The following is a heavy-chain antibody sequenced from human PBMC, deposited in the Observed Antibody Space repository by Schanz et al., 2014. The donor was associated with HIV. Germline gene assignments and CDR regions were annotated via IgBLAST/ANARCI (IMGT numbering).Heavy chain of an antibody. V-gene: IGHV3-7*01. D-gene: IGHD5-12*01. CDR3: TTDQFGGYFVH. CDR1: GFSFDNYG. Sequence: EVHLVESGGGLVQPGGSLRLSCAASGFSFDNYGIHWVRQAPGKGLEWLANINGDETEKYYVDSVRGRFTISRDNAKNSLYLQMNSLRDDDMAVYYCTTDQFGGYFVHWGQGALVTVSS. CDR2: INGDETEK. J-gene: IGHJ4*02.